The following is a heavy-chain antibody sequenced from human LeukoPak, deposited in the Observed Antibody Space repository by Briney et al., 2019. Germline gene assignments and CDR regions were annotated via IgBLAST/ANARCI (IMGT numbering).Heavy chain of an antibody. J-gene: IGHJ5*02. CDR1: GFTFSSYE. CDR2: ISSSGSTI. CDR3: ARLTYYDFWSGYAPNNWFDP. Sequence: GALRLSWAASGFTFSSYEMNWVRQAPGKGVEWVSYISSSGSTIYYADSVKGRFTISRDNAKNSLYLQMNSLRAEDTAVYYCARLTYYDFWSGYAPNNWFDPWGQGTLVTVSS. V-gene: IGHV3-48*03. D-gene: IGHD3-3*01.